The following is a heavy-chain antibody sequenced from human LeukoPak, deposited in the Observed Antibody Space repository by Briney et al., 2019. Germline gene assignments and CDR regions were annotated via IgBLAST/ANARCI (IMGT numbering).Heavy chain of an antibody. CDR3: ARGGRIAAPVGYFDY. J-gene: IGHJ4*02. V-gene: IGHV1-2*02. D-gene: IGHD6-13*01. CDR1: GYTFTGHY. CDR2: INPNSGGT. Sequence: ASVKVSCKASGYTFTGHYMHWVRQAPGQGFEWMGWINPNSGGTNYAQKFQGRVTMTRDTSISTVYMELSRLRSDDTAVYYCARGGRIAAPVGYFDYWGQGTLVTVSS.